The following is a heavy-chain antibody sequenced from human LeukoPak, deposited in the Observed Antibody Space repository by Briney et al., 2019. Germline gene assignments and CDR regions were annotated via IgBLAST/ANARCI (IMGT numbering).Heavy chain of an antibody. Sequence: GTSVKVSCKASGFTFTSSAMQWVRQARGQRLEWIGWIVVGSGNTNYAQKFQERVTITRDMSTSTAYMELSSLRSEDAAVYYCAARTGDRYYYYYMDVWGKGTTVTVSS. CDR3: AARTGDRYYYYYMDV. D-gene: IGHD7-27*01. V-gene: IGHV1-58*02. J-gene: IGHJ6*03. CDR1: GFTFTSSA. CDR2: IVVGSGNT.